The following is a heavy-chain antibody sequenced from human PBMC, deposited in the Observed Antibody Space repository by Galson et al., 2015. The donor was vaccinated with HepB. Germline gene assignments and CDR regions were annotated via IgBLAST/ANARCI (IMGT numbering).Heavy chain of an antibody. V-gene: IGHV3-49*03. D-gene: IGHD5-12*01. Sequence: SLRLSCAASGFTFGDYDMSWFRQAPGKGLEWVGFIRSKANGGTTEYVASVKGRFTNSRDDSKSIAYLQMNSLKMGDTAVYYCSGDRKGGYGPFDYWGQGTLVTVSP. CDR1: GFTFGDYD. CDR2: IRSKANGGTT. J-gene: IGHJ4*02. CDR3: SGDRKGGYGPFDY.